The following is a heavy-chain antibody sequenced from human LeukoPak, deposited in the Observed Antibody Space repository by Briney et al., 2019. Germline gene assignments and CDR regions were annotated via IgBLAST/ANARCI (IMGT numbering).Heavy chain of an antibody. J-gene: IGHJ5*02. Sequence: GASVKVSCKASGYTFTSYGISWVRQAPGQGLEWMGWISAYNGNTNYAQKLQGRVTVTTDTSTSTAYMELRSLRPDDTAVYYCARLAWENSSGYYYWFDPWGQGTLVTVSS. CDR1: GYTFTSYG. CDR2: ISAYNGNT. CDR3: ARLAWENSSGYYYWFDP. D-gene: IGHD3-22*01. V-gene: IGHV1-18*01.